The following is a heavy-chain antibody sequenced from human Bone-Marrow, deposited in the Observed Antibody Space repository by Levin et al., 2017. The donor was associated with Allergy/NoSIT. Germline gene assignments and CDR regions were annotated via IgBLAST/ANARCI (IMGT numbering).Heavy chain of an antibody. J-gene: IGHJ3*02. CDR3: AKDRSWTGYYPDAFDI. CDR1: GITLNNHG. CDR2: ISYDANNK. Sequence: PGGSLRLSCEASGITLNNHGVHWVRQAPGKGLEWVAVISYDANNKLYADSVKGRLTISRDNSANTVFLQMNSLRPEDTAVYYCAKDRSWTGYYPDAFDIWGQGTMVTVSS. D-gene: IGHD3/OR15-3a*01. V-gene: IGHV3-30*18.